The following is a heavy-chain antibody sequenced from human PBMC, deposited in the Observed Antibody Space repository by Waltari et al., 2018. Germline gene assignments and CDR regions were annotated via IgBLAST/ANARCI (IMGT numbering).Heavy chain of an antibody. V-gene: IGHV4-38-2*01. D-gene: IGHD1-26*01. CDR2: IYHMGST. Sequence: QVQLQESGPGLVKPSETLSLTCAVSGYSISSGYYWGWIRQPPGKGLEGIGSIYHMGSTYYTPSLKSRVTISVDTSKNQFSLKLSSVTAADTAVYYCARASSGSYGYWGQGTLVTVSS. CDR1: GYSISSGYY. J-gene: IGHJ4*02. CDR3: ARASSGSYGY.